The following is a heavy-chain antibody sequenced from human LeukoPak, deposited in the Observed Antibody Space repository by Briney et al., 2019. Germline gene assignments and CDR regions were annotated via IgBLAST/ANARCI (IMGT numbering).Heavy chain of an antibody. CDR1: GGTFSSYA. D-gene: IGHD3-3*01. CDR2: ISAYNGNT. Sequence: GSSVKVSCKASGGTFSSYAISWVRQAPGQGLEWMGWISAYNGNTNYAQKLQGRVTMTTDTSTSTAYMELRSLRSDDTAVYYCARGRKYGTIFGVVRVPYYFDYWGQGTLVTVSS. CDR3: ARGRKYGTIFGVVRVPYYFDY. V-gene: IGHV1-18*01. J-gene: IGHJ4*02.